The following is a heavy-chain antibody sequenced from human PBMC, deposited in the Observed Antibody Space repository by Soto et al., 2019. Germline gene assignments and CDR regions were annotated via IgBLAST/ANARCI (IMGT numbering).Heavy chain of an antibody. CDR3: ARHALDILTGYPGSYFDY. V-gene: IGHV4-39*01. CDR1: GGSISSSSYY. Sequence: SETLSLTCTVSGGSISSSSYYWGWIRQPPGKGLEWIGSIYYSGSTYYNPSLKSRVTISVDTSKNQFSLKLSSVTAADTAVYYCARHALDILTGYPGSYFDYWGQGTLVTVSS. J-gene: IGHJ4*02. CDR2: IYYSGST. D-gene: IGHD3-9*01.